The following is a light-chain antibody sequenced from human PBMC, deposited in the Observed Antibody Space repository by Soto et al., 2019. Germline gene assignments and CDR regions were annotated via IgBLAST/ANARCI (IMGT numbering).Light chain of an antibody. J-gene: IGLJ2*01. Sequence: QSALTQPASVSGSPGQSITIACTGTSSDVGGYNYVSWYQQHPDKAPKLMIYDVSDRPSGVSNRFSGSKSGNTASLTISWLQAEDEADYYCSSYTSTSTLVFGGGTKVTVL. CDR2: DVS. CDR1: SSDVGGYNY. V-gene: IGLV2-14*03. CDR3: SSYTSTSTLV.